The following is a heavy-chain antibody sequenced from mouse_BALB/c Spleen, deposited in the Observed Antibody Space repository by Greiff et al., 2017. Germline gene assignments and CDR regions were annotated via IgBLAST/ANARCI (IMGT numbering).Heavy chain of an antibody. D-gene: IGHD2-1*01. J-gene: IGHJ4*01. CDR2: ISSGSSTI. CDR1: GFTFSSFG. Sequence: EVKLMESGGGLVQPGGSRKLSCAASGFTFSSFGMHWVRQAPEKGLEWVAYISSGSSTIYYADTVKGRFTISRDNPKNTLFLQMTSLRSEDTAMYYCARSFGNHYAMDYWGQGTSVTVSS. V-gene: IGHV5-17*02. CDR3: ARSFGNHYAMDY.